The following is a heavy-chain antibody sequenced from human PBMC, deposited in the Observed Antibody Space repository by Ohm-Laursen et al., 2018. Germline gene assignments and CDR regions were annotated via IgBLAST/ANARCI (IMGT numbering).Heavy chain of an antibody. CDR3: ARGCIVPSLRAFDI. CDR1: AYTFTGYL. CDR2: IIPILGIA. V-gene: IGHV1-69*04. Sequence: VASAKVSCKASAYTFTGYLMHWVRQAPGQGLEWMGRIIPILGIANYAQKFQGRVTITADKSTSTAYMELSSLRSEDTAVYYCARGCIVPSLRAFDIWGQGTMVTVSS. J-gene: IGHJ3*02. D-gene: IGHD2-8*01.